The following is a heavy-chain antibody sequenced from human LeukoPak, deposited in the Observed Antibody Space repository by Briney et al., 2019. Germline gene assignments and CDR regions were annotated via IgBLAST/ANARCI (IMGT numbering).Heavy chain of an antibody. CDR3: FLVYDFWSGSPEKIDY. CDR2: MNPNSGNT. J-gene: IGHJ4*02. CDR1: GYTFTSYD. D-gene: IGHD3-3*01. Sequence: ASVKVSCKASGYTFTSYDINWVRQATGQGLEWMGWMNPNSGNTGYAQKFQGRVTMTRNTSISTAYMELSSLRSEDTAVYYCFLVYDFWSGSPEKIDYWGQGTLVTVSS. V-gene: IGHV1-8*01.